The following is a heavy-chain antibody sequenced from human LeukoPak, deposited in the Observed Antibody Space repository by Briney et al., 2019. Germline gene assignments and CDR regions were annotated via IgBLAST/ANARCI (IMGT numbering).Heavy chain of an antibody. CDR3: ARGIRTYYYDSSGYSYFDY. CDR2: IYYGGST. CDR1: GGSISSYY. Sequence: SETLSLTCTVSGGSISSYYCSWIRQPPGKGLEWIGYIYYGGSTNYNPSLKSRVTISVDTSKNQFSLKLSSVTAADTAVYYCARGIRTYYYDSSGYSYFDYWGQGTLVTVSS. J-gene: IGHJ4*02. V-gene: IGHV4-59*01. D-gene: IGHD3-22*01.